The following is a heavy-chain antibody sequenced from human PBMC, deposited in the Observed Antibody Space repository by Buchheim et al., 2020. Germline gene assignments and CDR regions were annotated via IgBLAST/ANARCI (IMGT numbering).Heavy chain of an antibody. CDR2: IRGSGGNT. V-gene: IGHV3-23*01. CDR1: GFTFSSYA. CDR3: ATHTAVAGVGFDY. J-gene: IGHJ4*02. Sequence: EVQLLESGGGLVQPGGSLRLSCAASGFTFSSYAMRWVRQAPGKGLEWVSAIRGSGGNTYYADSVKGRFTISRDNSKNTLYLQINSLRAEYTAVYYCATHTAVAGVGFDYWGQGTL. D-gene: IGHD6-19*01.